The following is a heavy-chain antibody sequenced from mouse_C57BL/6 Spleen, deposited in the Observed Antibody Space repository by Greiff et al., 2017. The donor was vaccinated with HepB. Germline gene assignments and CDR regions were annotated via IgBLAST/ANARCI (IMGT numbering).Heavy chain of an antibody. CDR1: GYTFTSYW. Sequence: VKLQQPGAELVKPGASVKLSCKASGYTFTSYWMQWVKQRPGQGLEWIGEIDPSDSYTNYNQKFKGKATLTVDTSSSTAYMQLSSLTSEDSAVYYCARGTYYGSSYVNVWGTGTTVTVSS. CDR2: IDPSDSYT. V-gene: IGHV1-50*01. CDR3: ARGTYYGSSYVNV. J-gene: IGHJ1*03. D-gene: IGHD1-1*01.